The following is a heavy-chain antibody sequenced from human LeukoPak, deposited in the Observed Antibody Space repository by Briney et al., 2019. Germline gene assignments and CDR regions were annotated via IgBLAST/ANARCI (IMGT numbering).Heavy chain of an antibody. Sequence: SETLSLTCTVSGGSISSSSYYWGWIRQPPGKGLEWIGSIYYSGSTYYNPSLKSRVTISVDTSKNQFSLKLSSVTAADTAVYYCARGVTVRYFDYWGQGTLVTVSS. CDR3: ARGVTVRYFDY. V-gene: IGHV4-39*07. J-gene: IGHJ4*02. CDR1: GGSISSSSYY. CDR2: IYYSGST. D-gene: IGHD2-21*02.